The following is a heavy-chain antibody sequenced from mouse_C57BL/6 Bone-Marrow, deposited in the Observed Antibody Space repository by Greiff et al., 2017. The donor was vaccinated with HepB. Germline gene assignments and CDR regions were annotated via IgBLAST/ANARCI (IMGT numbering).Heavy chain of an antibody. CDR1: GYAFSSSW. D-gene: IGHD2-3*01. Sequence: VQLVESGPELVKPGASVKISCKASGYAFSSSWMNWVKQRPGKGLEWIGRIYPGDGDTNYNGKFKGKATLTADKSSSTAYMQLSSLTSEDSAVYFCARSFYDGYYVDFDYWGQGTTLTVSS. CDR3: ARSFYDGYYVDFDY. V-gene: IGHV1-82*01. CDR2: IYPGDGDT. J-gene: IGHJ2*01.